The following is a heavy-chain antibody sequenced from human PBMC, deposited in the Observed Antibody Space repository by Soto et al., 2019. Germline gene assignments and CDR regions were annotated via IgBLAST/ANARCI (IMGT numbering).Heavy chain of an antibody. Sequence: GESLKISCKGSGYSFTSYWIGWVRQMPGKGLEWMGIIYPGDSDTRYSPSFQGQVTISADKSISTAYLQWSSLKASDTAMYYCARHPVLLGDNWREASYYYYYGMDVWGQGTTVTVSS. CDR3: ARHPVLLGDNWREASYYYYYGMDV. J-gene: IGHJ6*02. CDR2: IYPGDSDT. CDR1: GYSFTSYW. D-gene: IGHD1-20*01. V-gene: IGHV5-51*01.